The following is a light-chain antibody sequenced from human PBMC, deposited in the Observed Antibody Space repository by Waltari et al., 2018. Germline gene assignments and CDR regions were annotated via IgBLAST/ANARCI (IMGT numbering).Light chain of an antibody. V-gene: IGKV1-5*03. CDR3: QQYDDDSRT. CDR2: KAS. Sequence: GDRVTITCRASQSIAAWLAWYQQKPGKAPKLLIYKASTLESGVPSRFSGGGSGTEFTLTISSLQPDDFATYYCQQYDDDSRTFGQGTKVEI. J-gene: IGKJ1*01. CDR1: QSIAAW.